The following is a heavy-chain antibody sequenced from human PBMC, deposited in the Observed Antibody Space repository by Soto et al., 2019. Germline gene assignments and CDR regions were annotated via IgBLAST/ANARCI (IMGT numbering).Heavy chain of an antibody. Sequence: KEGEASVKVSCKASGGTFSXYAISWVRQAPVQGLEWMGGIIPIFGTANYAQKFQGRVTITADESTSTAYMELSSLRSEDTAVYYCAREGGATRGFGYYYYGMDVWGQGTTVTVSS. V-gene: IGHV1-69*13. CDR3: AREGGATRGFGYYYYGMDV. J-gene: IGHJ6*02. D-gene: IGHD1-26*01. CDR2: IIPIFGTA. CDR1: GGTFSXYA.